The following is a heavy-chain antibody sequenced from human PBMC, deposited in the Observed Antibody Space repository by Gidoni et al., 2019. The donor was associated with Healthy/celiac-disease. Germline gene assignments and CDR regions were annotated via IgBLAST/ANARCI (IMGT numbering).Heavy chain of an antibody. D-gene: IGHD2-2*01. CDR2: IDPSDSYT. CDR3: ARLYCSSTSCSPGEYYFDY. CDR1: GYSFTSYW. Sequence: EVQLVQSGAEVKKPGESLRISCKGSGYSFTSYWISWVRQMPGKGLEWMGRIDPSDSYTNYSPSFQGHVTISADKSISTAYLQWSSLKASDTAMYYCARLYCSSTSCSPGEYYFDYWGQGTLVTVSS. J-gene: IGHJ4*02. V-gene: IGHV5-10-1*03.